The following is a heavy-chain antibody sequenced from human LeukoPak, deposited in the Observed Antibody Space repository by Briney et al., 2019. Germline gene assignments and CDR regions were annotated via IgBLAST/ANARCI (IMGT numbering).Heavy chain of an antibody. D-gene: IGHD4-17*01. Sequence: GGSLRLSCAASGFTFSSYTMSWVRQAPGEGLEWVSAISGSGGSTYYADSVKGRFTISRDNSKNTLYLQMNSLRADDTAVYYCAKDLMTTLTTSWFDPWGQGTLVTVSS. J-gene: IGHJ5*02. CDR1: GFTFSSYT. CDR2: ISGSGGST. V-gene: IGHV3-23*01. CDR3: AKDLMTTLTTSWFDP.